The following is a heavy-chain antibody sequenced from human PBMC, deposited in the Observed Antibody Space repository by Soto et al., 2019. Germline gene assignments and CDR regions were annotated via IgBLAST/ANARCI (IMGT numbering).Heavy chain of an antibody. CDR3: ARYTRDRYSSGWGEITDYYYGMDV. J-gene: IGHJ6*02. Sequence: SQTLSLTCAISGDSVSGNSAAWNWIRQSPSRGLEWLGRTYYRSKWYNDYAVSVKSRITINPDTSKNQFSLQLNSVTPEDTAVYYCARYTRDRYSSGWGEITDYYYGMDVWGQGTTVTVSS. CDR1: GDSVSGNSAA. D-gene: IGHD6-19*01. V-gene: IGHV6-1*01. CDR2: TYYRSKWYN.